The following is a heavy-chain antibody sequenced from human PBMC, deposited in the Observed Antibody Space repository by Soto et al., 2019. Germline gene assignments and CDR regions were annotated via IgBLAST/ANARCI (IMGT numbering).Heavy chain of an antibody. CDR2: IIPIFGTA. D-gene: IGHD3-22*01. CDR1: GGTFSSYA. Sequence: AVKVSCKASGGTFSSYAISWVRQAPGQGLEWMGGIIPIFGTANYAQKFQGRVTITADESTSTAYMELSSLRSEDTAVYYCARGPYDSSGYYSPLDYWGQGTLVTVSS. J-gene: IGHJ4*02. CDR3: ARGPYDSSGYYSPLDY. V-gene: IGHV1-69*13.